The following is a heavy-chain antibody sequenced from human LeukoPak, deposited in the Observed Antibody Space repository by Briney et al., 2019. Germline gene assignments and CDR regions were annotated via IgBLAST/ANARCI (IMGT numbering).Heavy chain of an antibody. CDR3: AKVSITVVVIPAALLDY. Sequence: GGSLRLSCAASGFTFSSYSMNWVRQAPGKGLEWVSYISSSSSTIYYADSVKGRFTISRDNSKNTLFLQMNSLRAEDAAVYYCAKVSITVVVIPAALLDYWGQGTLVTVSS. D-gene: IGHD2-2*01. V-gene: IGHV3-48*04. CDR2: ISSSSSTI. CDR1: GFTFSSYS. J-gene: IGHJ4*02.